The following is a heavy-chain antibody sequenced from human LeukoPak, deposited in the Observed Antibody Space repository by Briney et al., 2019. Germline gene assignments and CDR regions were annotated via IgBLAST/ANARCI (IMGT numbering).Heavy chain of an antibody. D-gene: IGHD6-19*01. V-gene: IGHV4-38-2*02. Sequence: PSETLSLTCTVSGYSISSGYYWGWIRQPPGKGLEWIGSIYHSGSTYYNPSLKSRVTISVDTSKNQFSLKLSSVTAADTAVYYCARSARSGWYGGGLDPWGQGTLVTVSS. J-gene: IGHJ5*02. CDR2: IYHSGST. CDR3: ARSARSGWYGGGLDP. CDR1: GYSISSGYY.